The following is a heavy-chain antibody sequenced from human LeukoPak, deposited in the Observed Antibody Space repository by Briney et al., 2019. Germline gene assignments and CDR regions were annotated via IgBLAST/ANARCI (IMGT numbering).Heavy chain of an antibody. V-gene: IGHV4-59*01. J-gene: IGHJ4*02. CDR1: GGSITNDY. D-gene: IGHD3-16*01. Sequence: SETLSLTCTVSGGSITNDYWNWIRQSSGKQLEWIGSIHYSGTINYSPSLKSRITISLDTPKNQFSLKLSSVTAADTAMYYCATSYDHGWLIGSWGQGTLVTVSS. CDR2: IHYSGTI. CDR3: ATSYDHGWLIGS.